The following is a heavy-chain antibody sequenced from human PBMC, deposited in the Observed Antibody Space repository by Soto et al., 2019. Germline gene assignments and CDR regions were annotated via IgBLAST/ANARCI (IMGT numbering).Heavy chain of an antibody. CDR2: ISAYNGNT. CDR3: ARDIKSSWYVAFDI. V-gene: IGHV1-18*01. Sequence: GASVKVSCKASGYTFTSYGISWVRQAPGQGLEWMGWISAYNGNTNYAQKLQGRVTMTTDTSTSTAYVELRSLRSDDTAVYYCARDIKSSWYVAFDIWGQGTMVTVSS. D-gene: IGHD6-13*01. J-gene: IGHJ3*02. CDR1: GYTFTSYG.